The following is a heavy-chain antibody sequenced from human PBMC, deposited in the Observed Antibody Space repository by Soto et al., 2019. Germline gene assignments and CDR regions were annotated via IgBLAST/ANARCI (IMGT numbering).Heavy chain of an antibody. Sequence: QVQLVESGGGVVQPGRSLRLSCAASGFTFSSYGMHWVRQAPGKGLEWVAVISYDGSNKYYADSVKGRFTISRDNSKNLLYLQMNSLRAEDTAVYYCAKYLSGWYSYYFDYWGQGTLVTVSS. CDR1: GFTFSSYG. J-gene: IGHJ4*02. CDR2: ISYDGSNK. V-gene: IGHV3-30*18. D-gene: IGHD6-19*01. CDR3: AKYLSGWYSYYFDY.